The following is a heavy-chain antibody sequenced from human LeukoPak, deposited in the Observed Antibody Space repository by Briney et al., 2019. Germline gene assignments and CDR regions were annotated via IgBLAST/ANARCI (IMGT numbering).Heavy chain of an antibody. CDR2: IYNSGST. V-gene: IGHV4-31*03. CDR1: GGSISSGAYY. D-gene: IGHD3-3*01. CDR3: ARDRRVTIFGVVTHRWFDP. J-gene: IGHJ5*02. Sequence: SQALSLTCTVSGGSISSGAYYWSWLRQLPGTGLEWIGYIYNSGSTDYNPSLKSRLTISVDTSKNQFSLKLSSVTAADTAVYYCARDRRVTIFGVVTHRWFDPWGQGTLVTVSS.